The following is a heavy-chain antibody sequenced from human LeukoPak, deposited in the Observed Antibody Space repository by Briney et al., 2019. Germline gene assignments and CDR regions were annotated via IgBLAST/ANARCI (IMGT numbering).Heavy chain of an antibody. CDR2: INPNSGGT. CDR3: ARIFNTDLRILSRPYDSPEGP. CDR1: GYTFTGYY. Sequence: GASVKVSCKASGYTFTGYYMHWVRQAPGQGLEWMGRINPNSGGTNYAQKFQGRVTMTRDTSISTAYMELSRLRSDDTAVYYCARIFNTDLRILSRPYDSPEGPWGQGTLVTVSS. J-gene: IGHJ4*02. D-gene: IGHD3-22*01. V-gene: IGHV1-2*06.